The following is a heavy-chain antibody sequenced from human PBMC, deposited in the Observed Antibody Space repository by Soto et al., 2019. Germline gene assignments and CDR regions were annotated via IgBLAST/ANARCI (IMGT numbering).Heavy chain of an antibody. J-gene: IGHJ4*02. D-gene: IGHD6-6*01. CDR1: GFTFSSYA. CDR3: ANRSSSSTFDY. CDR2: IRGSDDST. V-gene: IGHV3-23*01. Sequence: EVQLLESGGGLVQPGESLRLSCAASGFTFSSYAMSWVRQAPGKGLEWVSVIRGSDDSTYYADSGKGRSTISRDNSKNTLYLQMNSLGAEDTAVYYCANRSSSSTFDYWGQGTLVTVSS.